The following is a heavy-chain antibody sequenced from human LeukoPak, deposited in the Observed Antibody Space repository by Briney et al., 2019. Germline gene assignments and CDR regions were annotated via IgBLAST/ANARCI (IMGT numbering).Heavy chain of an antibody. CDR1: GGSISSYY. J-gene: IGHJ4*02. D-gene: IGHD1-26*01. CDR3: ARDGGSYFDY. V-gene: IGHV4-59*01. CDR2: IYYNGST. Sequence: PSETLSLTCTVSGGSISSYYWSWIRQPPGKGLEWIGYIYYNGSTNYNPSLKSRVTISVDTSKNQFSLKLSSVTAADTAVYYCARDGGSYFDYWGQGTLVTVSS.